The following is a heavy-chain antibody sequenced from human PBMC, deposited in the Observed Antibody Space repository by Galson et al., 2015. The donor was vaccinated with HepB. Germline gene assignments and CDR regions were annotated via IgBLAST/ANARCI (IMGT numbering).Heavy chain of an antibody. V-gene: IGHV4-31*03. CDR2: IYYSGST. CDR3: ARFYSNYVGQYYYYYYMDV. CDR1: GGSISSGGYY. Sequence: LTCTVSGGSISSGGYYWSWIRQHPGKGLEWIGYIYYSGSTYYNPSLKSRVTISVDTSKNQFSLKLSSVTAADTAVYYCARFYSNYVGQYYYYYYMDVWGKGTTVTVSS. J-gene: IGHJ6*03. D-gene: IGHD4-11*01.